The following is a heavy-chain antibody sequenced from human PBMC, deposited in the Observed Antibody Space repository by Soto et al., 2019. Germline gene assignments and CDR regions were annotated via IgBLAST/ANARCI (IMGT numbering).Heavy chain of an antibody. D-gene: IGHD2-21*02. V-gene: IGHV1-69*01. Sequence: QVQLVQSGAEVKKPGSSVKVSCKASGGTFSSYAISWVRQAPGQGLEWMGGIIPIFGTANYAQKFQGRVTITADESTSTAYMGLSSLRSEDTAVYYCAREGEMYGGNSQIYDYWGQGTLVTVSS. J-gene: IGHJ4*02. CDR3: AREGEMYGGNSQIYDY. CDR2: IIPIFGTA. CDR1: GGTFSSYA.